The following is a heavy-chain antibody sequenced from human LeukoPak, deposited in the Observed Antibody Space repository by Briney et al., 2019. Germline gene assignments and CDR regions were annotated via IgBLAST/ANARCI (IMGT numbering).Heavy chain of an antibody. Sequence: ASVKVSCKASGGTFSSYAISWVRQAPGQGLEWMGWISAYNGNTNYAQKLQGRVTMTTDTSTSTAYMELRSLRSDDTAVYYCARARGQQLAYYYYYMDVWGKGTTVTVSS. CDR3: ARARGQQLAYYYYYMDV. CDR2: ISAYNGNT. V-gene: IGHV1-18*01. D-gene: IGHD6-13*01. CDR1: GGTFSSYA. J-gene: IGHJ6*03.